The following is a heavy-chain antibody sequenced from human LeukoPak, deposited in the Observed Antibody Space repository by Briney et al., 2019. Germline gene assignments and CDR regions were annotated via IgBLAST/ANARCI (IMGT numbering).Heavy chain of an antibody. CDR2: IRQDGSEK. V-gene: IGHV3-7*04. Sequence: GGSLRLSCAASGFTFSSYWMSWVRQAPGKGLEWVANIRQDGSEKYYVDSVKGRFTISRDNAKNSLYLQMNSLRAEDTAVYYCARLGGSYGGALDYWGQGTLVTVSS. CDR3: ARLGGSYGGALDY. D-gene: IGHD1-26*01. J-gene: IGHJ4*02. CDR1: GFTFSSYW.